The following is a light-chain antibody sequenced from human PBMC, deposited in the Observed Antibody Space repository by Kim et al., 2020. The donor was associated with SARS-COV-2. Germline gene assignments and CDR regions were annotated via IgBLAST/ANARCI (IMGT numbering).Light chain of an antibody. J-gene: IGKJ5*01. CDR2: DAS. CDR3: QQRNSWPPT. Sequence: EIVLTQSPATLSLSPGKRATLSCRASQTVVSYLVWYQQKPGQAPRLLIYDASNRATGIPARFSGSGSGTDFTLTINSLEPEDLAVYYCQQRNSWPPTFGQGTRLEIK. V-gene: IGKV3-11*01. CDR1: QTVVSY.